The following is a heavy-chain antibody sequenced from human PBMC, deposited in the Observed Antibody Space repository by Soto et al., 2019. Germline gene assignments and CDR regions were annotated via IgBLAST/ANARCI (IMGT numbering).Heavy chain of an antibody. CDR2: IYYSGST. D-gene: IGHD2-21*01. J-gene: IGHJ3*02. Sequence: TSETLCLTCTVSGGSISSYYWSWIRQPPGKGLEWIGYIYYSGSTNYNPSLKSRVTISVDTSKNQFSLKLSSVTAADTAVYYCARQYCGGDCYLAPPLGAFDIWGQGTMVTVSS. V-gene: IGHV4-59*01. CDR3: ARQYCGGDCYLAPPLGAFDI. CDR1: GGSISSYY.